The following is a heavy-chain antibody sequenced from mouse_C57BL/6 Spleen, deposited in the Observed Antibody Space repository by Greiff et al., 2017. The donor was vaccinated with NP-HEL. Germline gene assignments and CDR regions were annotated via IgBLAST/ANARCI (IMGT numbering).Heavy chain of an antibody. J-gene: IGHJ3*01. CDR3: AREEVYYGSPWFAY. CDR1: GYTFTSYW. CDR2: IYPGSGST. D-gene: IGHD1-1*01. V-gene: IGHV1-55*01. Sequence: QVQLQQSGAELVKPGASVKMSCKASGYTFTSYWITWVKQRPGQGLEWIGDIYPGSGSTNYNEKFKSKATLTVDTSSSTAYMQLSSLTSEDSAVYYCAREEVYYGSPWFAYWGQGTLVTVSA.